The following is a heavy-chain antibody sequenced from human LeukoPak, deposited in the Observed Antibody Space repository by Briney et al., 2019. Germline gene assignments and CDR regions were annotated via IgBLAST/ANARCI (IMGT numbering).Heavy chain of an antibody. CDR1: GYTFTGYY. V-gene: IGHV1-2*02. J-gene: IGHJ4*02. CDR3: ARVAYSNYGTIHFDY. D-gene: IGHD4-11*01. CDR2: INPNSGGT. Sequence: ASVKVSCKASGYTFTGYYMHWVRQAPGQGLEWMGWINPNSGGTNYAQKFQGRVTMTRDTSISTAYMELSRLRSDDTAVYYCARVAYSNYGTIHFDYWGQGTLVTVSS.